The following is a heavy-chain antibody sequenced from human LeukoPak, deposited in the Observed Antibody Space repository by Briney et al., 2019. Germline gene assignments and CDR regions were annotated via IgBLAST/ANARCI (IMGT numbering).Heavy chain of an antibody. J-gene: IGHJ4*02. Sequence: GSSVKVSCKASGGTFSSYANSWVRQAPGQGLEWMGGIIPIFGTANYAQKFQGRVTITADESTSTAYMELSSLRSEDTAVYYCARSSSSGTRHDYWGQGTLVTVSS. CDR3: ARSSSSGTRHDY. V-gene: IGHV1-69*01. CDR1: GGTFSSYA. D-gene: IGHD3-22*01. CDR2: IIPIFGTA.